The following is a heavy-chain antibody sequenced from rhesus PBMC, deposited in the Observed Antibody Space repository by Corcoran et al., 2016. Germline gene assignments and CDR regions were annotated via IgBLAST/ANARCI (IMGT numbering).Heavy chain of an antibody. CDR1: GGSISSNY. Sequence: QLQLQESGPGLVKPSENLSLTCAVSGGSISSNYWSWIRPPPGKGLEWIGRISGSGGSNDYNPSLKIRVTISTDTSKNQFSLKRSSGTDADTAVYYCARGSGVWDDWGQGVLVTVSS. J-gene: IGHJ4*01. CDR3: ARGSGVWDD. D-gene: IGHD6-13*01. V-gene: IGHV4-173*01. CDR2: ISGSGGSN.